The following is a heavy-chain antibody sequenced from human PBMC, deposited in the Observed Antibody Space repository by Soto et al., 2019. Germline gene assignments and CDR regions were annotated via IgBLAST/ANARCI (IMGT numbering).Heavy chain of an antibody. D-gene: IGHD3-22*01. CDR1: GFTFSSYA. CDR2: ISYDGSNK. CDR3: ARDDYDSSGNLTSYYYYGMDV. Sequence: GSLRLSCAASGFTFSSYAMHWVRQAPGKGLEWVAVISYDGSNKYYADSVKGRFTISRDNSKNTLYLQMNSLRAEDTAVYYCARDDYDSSGNLTSYYYYGMDVWGQGTTVTVSS. V-gene: IGHV3-30-3*01. J-gene: IGHJ6*02.